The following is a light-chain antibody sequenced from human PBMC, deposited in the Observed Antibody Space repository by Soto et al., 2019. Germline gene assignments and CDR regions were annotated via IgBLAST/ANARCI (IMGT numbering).Light chain of an antibody. J-gene: IGKJ1*01. CDR2: GAS. CDR3: QQYGSLWT. Sequence: EIVLTQSPGTLSLSPGERATLSCRASQSVSSSYLAWYQQKPGQAPRLLTYGASSRATGIPDRFSGSGSGTDFTLTISRLEPEDFAMYYCQQYGSLWTFGQGTKVEIK. CDR1: QSVSSSY. V-gene: IGKV3-20*01.